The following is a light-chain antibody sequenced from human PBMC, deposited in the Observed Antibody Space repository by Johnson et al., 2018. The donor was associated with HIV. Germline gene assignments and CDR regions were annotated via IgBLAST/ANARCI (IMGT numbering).Light chain of an antibody. CDR3: QSYDNALSGSKV. CDR2: GND. Sequence: QSVLTQPPSVSGAQGQRVTISCTGSSSNIGAGYDVHWYQQFPGTAPKLLIYGNDNRPSGVPERFSGSKSGTSASLAITCLQAEDEADYYCQSYDNALSGSKVFGTGTEVTVL. J-gene: IGLJ1*01. CDR1: SSNIGAGYD. V-gene: IGLV1-40*01.